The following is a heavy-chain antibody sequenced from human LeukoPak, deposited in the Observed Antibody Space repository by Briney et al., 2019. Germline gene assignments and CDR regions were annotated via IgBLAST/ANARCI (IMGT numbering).Heavy chain of an antibody. CDR1: GFTFSSYA. Sequence: GGSLRLSCADSGFTFSSYAMSWVRQAPGKGLEWVSAISGSGGSTYYADSVKGRFTISRDNSKNTLYLRMNSLRAEDTAVYYCAKDGADYGDYADYWGQGTLVTVSS. CDR3: AKDGADYGDYADY. D-gene: IGHD4-17*01. J-gene: IGHJ4*02. V-gene: IGHV3-23*01. CDR2: ISGSGGST.